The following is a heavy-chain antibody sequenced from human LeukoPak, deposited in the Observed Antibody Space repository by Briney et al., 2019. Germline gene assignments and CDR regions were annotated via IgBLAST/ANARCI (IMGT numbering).Heavy chain of an antibody. D-gene: IGHD4-23*01. CDR2: ISYDGSNK. J-gene: IGHJ4*02. CDR1: GSTFSSYG. Sequence: GGSLRLSCAASGSTFSSYGMHWVRQAPGKGLEWVAVISYDGSNKYYADSVKGRFTISRDNSKNTLYLQMNSLRAEDTAVYYCAKDLGTTVVTPYWGQGTLVTVSS. CDR3: AKDLGTTVVTPY. V-gene: IGHV3-30*18.